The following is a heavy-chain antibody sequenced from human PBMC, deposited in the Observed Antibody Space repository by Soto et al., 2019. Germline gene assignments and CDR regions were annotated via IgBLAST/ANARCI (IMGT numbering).Heavy chain of an antibody. V-gene: IGHV1-69*01. Sequence: QVQLVQSGAEVKKPGSSVKVSCKASVGTFSSYAISWVRQAPGQGLEWMGGIIPIFGTANYAQKFQGRVMITADESTSTDYMELSSLRSEDTAVYYCARLIWQQLVQNIWGQGTLVTVSS. CDR3: ARLIWQQLVQNI. CDR1: VGTFSSYA. D-gene: IGHD6-6*01. CDR2: IIPIFGTA. J-gene: IGHJ4*02.